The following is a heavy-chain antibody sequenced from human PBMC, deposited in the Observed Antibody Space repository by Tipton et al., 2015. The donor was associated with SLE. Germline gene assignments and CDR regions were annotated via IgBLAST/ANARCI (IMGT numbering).Heavy chain of an antibody. V-gene: IGHV1-69*05. Sequence: QSGAEVKKPGSSVKVSCKASGGTFSSYAISWARQAPGQGLEWMGGIIPIFGTANYAQKFQGRVTITTDESTSTAYMELSSLRSEDTAVYYCARGRYCSSTSCYYYYYYYMDVWGKGTTVTVSS. CDR3: ARGRYCSSTSCYYYYYYYMDV. J-gene: IGHJ6*03. D-gene: IGHD2-2*01. CDR1: GGTFSSYA. CDR2: IIPIFGTA.